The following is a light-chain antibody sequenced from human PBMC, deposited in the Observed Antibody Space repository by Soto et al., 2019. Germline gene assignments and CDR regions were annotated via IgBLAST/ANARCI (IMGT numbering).Light chain of an antibody. CDR1: SSDVGGYND. CDR2: EVS. V-gene: IGLV2-14*01. J-gene: IGLJ2*01. CDR3: SSYTSSSNVV. Sequence: QSALTQPASVSGAPGQSITISCTGTSSDVGGYNDVSWYQQHPGKAPKLMIYEVSNRPSGVSNRFSGSKSGNTASLTISGLQAEYEADYYCSSYTSSSNVVFGGGTKVTVL.